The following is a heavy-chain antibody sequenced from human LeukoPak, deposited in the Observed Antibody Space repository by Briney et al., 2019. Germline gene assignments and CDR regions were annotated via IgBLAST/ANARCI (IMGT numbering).Heavy chain of an antibody. V-gene: IGHV4-59*01. CDR2: IYYSGTT. D-gene: IGHD6-13*01. J-gene: IGHJ4*02. CDR3: ARAPYSSTWYLEYFDF. CDR1: GGSMSSYY. Sequence: SETLSLTCTVSGGSMSSYYWTWIRQPPGKGLEWVGYIYYSGTTKYNPSLKSQVTISLDTSKNQFSLELSSVTAADTAVYYCARAPYSSTWYLEYFDFWGEGTLVTVSS.